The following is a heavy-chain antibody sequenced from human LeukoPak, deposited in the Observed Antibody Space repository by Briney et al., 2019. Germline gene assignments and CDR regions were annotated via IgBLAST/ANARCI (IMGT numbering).Heavy chain of an antibody. CDR1: GFPFSSYW. Sequence: GGSLRLSCAASGFPFSSYWMSWVRQAPGKGLEWVANIKQDGGEKYYVDSVKGRFTICRDNAKNSLYLQMNSLRAEDTAVYYCARSGFGSALAAACLCMDVWGKGTTVTVSS. CDR2: IKQDGGEK. V-gene: IGHV3-7*01. J-gene: IGHJ6*04. CDR3: ARSGFGSALAAACLCMDV. D-gene: IGHD6-13*01.